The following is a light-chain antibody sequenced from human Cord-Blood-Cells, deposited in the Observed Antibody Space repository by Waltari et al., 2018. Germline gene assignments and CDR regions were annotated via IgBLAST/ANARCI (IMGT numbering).Light chain of an antibody. CDR2: EVS. CDR3: SSYTSSSWV. J-gene: IGLJ3*02. CDR1: SSDVGGHNY. V-gene: IGLV2-14*01. Sequence: QSALTQPAPVPGSPGQSLTISCTGTSSDVGGHNYVPWYQQHPGKAPKLMIYEVSNRPSGVSNRFSGSKSGNTASLTISGLQAEDEADYYCSSYTSSSWVFGGGTKLTVL.